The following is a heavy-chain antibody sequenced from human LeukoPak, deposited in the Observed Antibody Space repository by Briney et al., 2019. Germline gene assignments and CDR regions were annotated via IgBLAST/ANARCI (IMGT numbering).Heavy chain of an antibody. CDR1: GGTISSYY. J-gene: IGHJ4*02. Sequence: PSETLSLTCTVSGGTISSYYWSWIRQPAGKGLEWIGRIYTSGSTNYNPSLKSRVTMSVDTSKNQFSLKLSSVTAADTAVYYCAREPVGIAVAGTFDYWGQGTLVTVSS. CDR3: AREPVGIAVAGTFDY. D-gene: IGHD6-19*01. V-gene: IGHV4-4*07. CDR2: IYTSGST.